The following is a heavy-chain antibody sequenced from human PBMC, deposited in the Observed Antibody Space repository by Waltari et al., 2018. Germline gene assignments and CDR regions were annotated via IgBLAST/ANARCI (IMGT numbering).Heavy chain of an antibody. CDR1: GFTFSSYG. CDR3: AKLAVYGSGSYWLDY. J-gene: IGHJ4*02. V-gene: IGHV3-33*08. Sequence: QVQLVESGGGVVQPGRSLRLSCAASGFTFSSYGMHWVRQAPGKGLEWVAVIWYDGSNKYYADSVKGRFTISRDNSKNTLYLQMNSLRAEDTAMYYCAKLAVYGSGSYWLDYWGQGTLVTVSS. CDR2: IWYDGSNK. D-gene: IGHD3-10*01.